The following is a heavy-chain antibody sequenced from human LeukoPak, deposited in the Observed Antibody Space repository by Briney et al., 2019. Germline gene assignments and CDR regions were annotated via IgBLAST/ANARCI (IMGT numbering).Heavy chain of an antibody. V-gene: IGHV3-11*01. D-gene: IGHD5-12*01. J-gene: IGHJ4*02. CDR1: GLSLTDNY. CDR3: AGGYNGYDWSDY. Sequence: GGSLRLSCAASGLSLTDNYMNWIRQAPGKGLEWIAYISSRATTIKYADSVKGRFTISRDTAKNTLYLHLNSPKSEDTALYFCAGGYNGYDWSDYWGQGALVTVSS. CDR2: ISSRATTI.